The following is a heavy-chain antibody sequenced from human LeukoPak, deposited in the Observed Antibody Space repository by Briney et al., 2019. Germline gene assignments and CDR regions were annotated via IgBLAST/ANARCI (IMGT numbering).Heavy chain of an antibody. Sequence: GESLKISCKGSVYSFTSYRIGWVRQMPGKGLEWMGIIYRGDSDTRYSPSFQGQVTISADKSISTAYLQWSSLKASDTAMYYCARLLGYCSGGSCYPDTFDYWGQGTLVTVSS. J-gene: IGHJ4*02. D-gene: IGHD2-15*01. CDR1: VYSFTSYR. CDR3: ARLLGYCSGGSCYPDTFDY. CDR2: IYRGDSDT. V-gene: IGHV5-51*01.